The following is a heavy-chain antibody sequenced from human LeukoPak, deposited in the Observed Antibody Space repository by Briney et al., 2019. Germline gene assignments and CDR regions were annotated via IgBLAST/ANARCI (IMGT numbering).Heavy chain of an antibody. CDR2: IYYSGST. J-gene: IGHJ6*02. CDR1: GGSISSYY. Sequence: SETLSLTCTVSGGSISSYYWSWLRQPPGKGLEWIGYIYYSGSTNYNPSLKSRVTISVDTSKNQFSLKLSSVTAADTAVYYCARDSAVGYSSSWSNYYYYYGMDVWGQGTTVTVSS. CDR3: ARDSAVGYSSSWSNYYYYYGMDV. D-gene: IGHD6-13*01. V-gene: IGHV4-59*01.